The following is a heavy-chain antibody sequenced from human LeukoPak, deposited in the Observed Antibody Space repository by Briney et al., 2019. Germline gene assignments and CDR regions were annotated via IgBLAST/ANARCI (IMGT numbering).Heavy chain of an antibody. CDR1: GVTFSSYS. J-gene: IGHJ6*02. Sequence: SVTVSCKASGVTFSSYSMSWVRQAPGQGLEWMGWIIPILNITNYAQKFQGRLTITADKSTRTAYMELSSLRSEDTAVYFCARGYTNGKRDYYYPHMDVWGQGTTLIVS. CDR2: IIPILNIT. D-gene: IGHD5-18*01. V-gene: IGHV1-69*10. CDR3: ARGYTNGKRDYYYPHMDV.